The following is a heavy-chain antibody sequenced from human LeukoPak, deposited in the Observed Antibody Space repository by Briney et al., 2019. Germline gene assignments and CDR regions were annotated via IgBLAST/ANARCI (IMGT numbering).Heavy chain of an antibody. Sequence: GGSLRLSCAASGFAVSSNYMSWVRQPPGKGLEWVSVIYSGGSTYYADSVKGRFTISRDNSKNTLYLQMNSLRAEDTAVYYCAKVGMSSSSDYWGQGTLVTVSS. CDR2: IYSGGST. J-gene: IGHJ4*02. V-gene: IGHV3-53*01. CDR1: GFAVSSNY. D-gene: IGHD6-6*01. CDR3: AKVGMSSSSDY.